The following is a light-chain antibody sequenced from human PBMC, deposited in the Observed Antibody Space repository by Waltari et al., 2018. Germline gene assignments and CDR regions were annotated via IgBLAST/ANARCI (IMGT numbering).Light chain of an antibody. CDR1: ALPKKY. CDR2: EDS. J-gene: IGLJ3*02. CDR3: YSTDSSGNRWV. Sequence: SYELTQPPSVSVSPGQTARIPCSGDALPKKYAYWYQQKSSPAPVLVIYEDSKRPSGIPERFSGSSSGTMATLTISGAQVEDEADYYCYSTDSSGNRWVFGGGTKLTVL. V-gene: IGLV3-10*01.